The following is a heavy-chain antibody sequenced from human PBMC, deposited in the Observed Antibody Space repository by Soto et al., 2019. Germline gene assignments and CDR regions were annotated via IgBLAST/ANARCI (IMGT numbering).Heavy chain of an antibody. CDR2: ISADSGET. Sequence: QPQLVQSGPEVKRPGASVKVSCKASGYTFTSYGIIWVRQTPGQGLEWVGWISADSGETDYAQTFSGRLTLTTDASTTTAYMELRSLRPDDTAVYYCARGYSSTWAKSWFDPWGQGTPVSVSS. D-gene: IGHD6-13*01. CDR1: GYTFTSYG. CDR3: ARGYSSTWAKSWFDP. V-gene: IGHV1-18*04. J-gene: IGHJ5*02.